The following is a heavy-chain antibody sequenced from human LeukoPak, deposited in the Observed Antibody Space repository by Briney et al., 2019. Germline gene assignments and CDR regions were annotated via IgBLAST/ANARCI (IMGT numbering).Heavy chain of an antibody. J-gene: IGHJ4*02. CDR1: GFTFSSYV. D-gene: IGHD6-19*01. CDR2: ISGSDGST. CDR3: AKSRSHSSAWYGSDFDH. Sequence: PGGSLRLSCAASGFTFSSYVMSWVRQAPGKGLEWVSGISGSDGSTYYADSVKGRFIISRDNSNNTLYLQMNSLRAEDTALYYCAKSRSHSSAWYGSDFDHWGQGTLVTVSS. V-gene: IGHV3-23*01.